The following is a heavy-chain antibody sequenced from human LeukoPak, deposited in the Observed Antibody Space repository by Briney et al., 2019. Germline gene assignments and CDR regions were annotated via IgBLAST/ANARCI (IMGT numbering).Heavy chain of an antibody. CDR1: GYSFNTYW. Sequence: GESLKISCKGSGYSFNTYWIDWVRQMPGKGLEWMGIIYPGDSDTRYSPSFQGQVTISVDKSISTAYLQWSSLKASDTAMYYCARTSITMVRGVKTNDAFDIWGQGTMVTVSS. CDR3: ARTSITMVRGVKTNDAFDI. CDR2: IYPGDSDT. D-gene: IGHD3-10*01. V-gene: IGHV5-51*01. J-gene: IGHJ3*02.